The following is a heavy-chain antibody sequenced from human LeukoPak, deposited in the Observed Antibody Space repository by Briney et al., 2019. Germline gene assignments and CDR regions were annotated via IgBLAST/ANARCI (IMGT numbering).Heavy chain of an antibody. V-gene: IGHV3-21*01. D-gene: IGHD3-10*01. Sequence: GGSLRLSCAASGFTFSSYSMNWVRQAPGMGLEWVSSISSSSSYIYYADSVKGRFTISRDNAKNSLYLQMNSLRAEDTAVYYCAIVRWSGELLNYWGQGTLVTVS. CDR3: AIVRWSGELLNY. CDR1: GFTFSSYS. CDR2: ISSSSSYI. J-gene: IGHJ4*02.